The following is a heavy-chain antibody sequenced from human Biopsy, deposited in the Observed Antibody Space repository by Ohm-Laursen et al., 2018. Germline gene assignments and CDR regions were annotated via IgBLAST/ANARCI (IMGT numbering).Heavy chain of an antibody. CDR3: ARMPHFDY. V-gene: IGHV4-59*01. Sequence: GTLSLTCTVSGGSISGYYWTWIRKSPGKGLEWLAYISYTGGITSNPSLNGRATMSLDTSENQFSLRLIYVTAADTAVYYCARMPHFDYWGQGILVTVSS. D-gene: IGHD2-2*01. J-gene: IGHJ4*02. CDR2: ISYTGGI. CDR1: GGSISGYY.